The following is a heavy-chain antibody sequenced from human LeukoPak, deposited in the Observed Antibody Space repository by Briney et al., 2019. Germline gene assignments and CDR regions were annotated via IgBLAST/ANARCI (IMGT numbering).Heavy chain of an antibody. CDR3: ASASHITMLRGANDY. CDR1: GFTFSSYG. J-gene: IGHJ4*02. CDR2: IRYDGNNE. V-gene: IGHV3-30*02. Sequence: GGSLRLSCAASGFTFSSYGMHWVRQAPGKGLECVAFIRYDGNNEYYADSVKGRFTISRDISKNTVYLQMSSLRSDDTAVYYCASASHITMLRGANDYWGQGTLVTVSS. D-gene: IGHD3-10*01.